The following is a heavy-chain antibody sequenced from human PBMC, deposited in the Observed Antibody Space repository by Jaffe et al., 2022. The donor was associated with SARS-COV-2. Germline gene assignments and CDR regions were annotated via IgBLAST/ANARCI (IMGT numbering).Heavy chain of an antibody. CDR3: ARDGPRECPNGVCYSPWAFDI. J-gene: IGHJ3*02. D-gene: IGHD2-8*01. CDR2: ISSSSSYI. V-gene: IGHV3-21*01. CDR1: GFTFSNYS. Sequence: EVQLVESGGGLVKPGGSLRLSCEASGFTFSNYSMNWVRQAPGKGLEWVSSISSSSSYIYYADSVKGRFTLSRDNAKNSLYLQMNSLRAEDTAVYYCARDGPRECPNGVCYSPWAFDIWGQGTMVTVSS.